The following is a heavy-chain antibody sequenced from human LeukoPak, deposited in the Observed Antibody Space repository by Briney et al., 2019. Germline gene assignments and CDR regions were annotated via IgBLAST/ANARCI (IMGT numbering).Heavy chain of an antibody. J-gene: IGHJ4*02. CDR1: GFTFSSYG. V-gene: IGHV3-30*02. D-gene: IGHD5-24*01. CDR3: AKDRVGKWLQSTRPFVDY. CDR2: TRYDGSNK. Sequence: GGSLRLSCAASGFTFSSYGIHWVRQAPGKGLEWVTFTRYDGSNKYYADSVKGRFTISRDNSKNTLYLQMNSLRAEDTAVYYCAKDRVGKWLQSTRPFVDYWGQGTLVTVSS.